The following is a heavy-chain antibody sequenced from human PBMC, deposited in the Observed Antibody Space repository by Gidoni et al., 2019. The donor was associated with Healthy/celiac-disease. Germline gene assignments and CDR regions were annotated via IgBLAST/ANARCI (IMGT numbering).Heavy chain of an antibody. CDR1: GFTFSSYG. CDR2: RWYDGSNK. Sequence: QVQLVESGGGVVQPGRSLRLSCAASGFTFSSYGMHWVRQAPGKGLEWVAVRWYDGSNKYYADSVKGRFTISRDNSKNALYLQMNSLRAEDTAVYYCARDAQSGSLDYWGQGTLVTVSS. J-gene: IGHJ4*02. CDR3: ARDAQSGSLDY. V-gene: IGHV3-33*01. D-gene: IGHD1-26*01.